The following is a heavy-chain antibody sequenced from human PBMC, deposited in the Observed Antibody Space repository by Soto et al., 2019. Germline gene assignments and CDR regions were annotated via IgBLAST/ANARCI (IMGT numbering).Heavy chain of an antibody. V-gene: IGHV1-18*01. D-gene: IGHD2-2*02. J-gene: IGHJ4*02. CDR1: GYTFTSYG. Sequence: QVQLVQSGAEVKKPGASVKVSCKASGYTFTSYGISWVRQAPGQGLEWMGWISTYNGNTNYAQKLQGRVTMTTDTSTSTAYMELRSLRSDDTAVYYCARVASPGYCSGIGCYTDYWGQGTLVTVSS. CDR3: ARVASPGYCSGIGCYTDY. CDR2: ISTYNGNT.